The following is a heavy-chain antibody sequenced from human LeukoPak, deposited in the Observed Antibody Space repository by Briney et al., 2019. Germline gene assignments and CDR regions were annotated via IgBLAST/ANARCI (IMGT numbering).Heavy chain of an antibody. J-gene: IGHJ4*02. V-gene: IGHV4-4*02. CDR2: IYHSGST. CDR1: GGSISSSNW. CDR3: ARERKNKSNYYGSGSQGLDY. Sequence: SGTLSLTCVVSGGSISSSNWWSWARQPPGKGLEWIGEIYHSGSTNYNPSLKSRVTISVDKSKNQFSLKLSSVTAADTAVYYCARERKNKSNYYGSGSQGLDYWGQGTLVTVSS. D-gene: IGHD3-10*01.